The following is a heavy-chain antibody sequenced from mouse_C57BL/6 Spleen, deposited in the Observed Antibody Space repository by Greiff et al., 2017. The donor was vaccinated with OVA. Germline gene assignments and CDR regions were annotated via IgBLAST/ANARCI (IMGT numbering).Heavy chain of an antibody. CDR3: ARYHYDQAWFAY. Sequence: QVQLQQPGAELVKPGASVKMSCKASGYTFTSYWITWVKQRPGQGLEWIGDIYPGSGSTNYNEKFKSKATLTVDTSSSTAYMQLSSLTSEDSAVYYCARYHYDQAWFAYWGQGTLVTVSA. V-gene: IGHV1-55*01. CDR2: IYPGSGST. J-gene: IGHJ3*01. CDR1: GYTFTSYW. D-gene: IGHD2-4*01.